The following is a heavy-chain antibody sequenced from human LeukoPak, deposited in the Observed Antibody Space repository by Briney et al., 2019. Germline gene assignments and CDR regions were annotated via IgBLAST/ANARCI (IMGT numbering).Heavy chain of an antibody. J-gene: IGHJ4*02. Sequence: PGGSLILSCAASGFTFSSYGMHWVRQAPGKGLEWVAVIWYDGSNKFYVDSVKGRFTVSRDNSKNTLYLQMNSLRAEDTAVYYCARETTTLDYWGQGTLVTVSS. V-gene: IGHV3-33*01. D-gene: IGHD1-26*01. CDR2: IWYDGSNK. CDR3: ARETTTLDY. CDR1: GFTFSSYG.